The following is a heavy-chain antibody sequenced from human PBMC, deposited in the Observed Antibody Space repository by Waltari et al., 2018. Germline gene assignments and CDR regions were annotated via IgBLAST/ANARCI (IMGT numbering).Heavy chain of an antibody. CDR1: GGSISSSSYY. J-gene: IGHJ3*02. CDR3: ARRRWEPPADAFDI. D-gene: IGHD1-26*01. V-gene: IGHV4-39*01. Sequence: QLQLQESGPGLVKPSETLSLTCTVSGGSISSSSYYWGRFRQPPGKGLEWIGSIYYSGSTYYNPSLKSRVTISVDTSKNQFSLKLSSVTAADTAVYYCARRRWEPPADAFDIWGQGTMVTVSS. CDR2: IYYSGST.